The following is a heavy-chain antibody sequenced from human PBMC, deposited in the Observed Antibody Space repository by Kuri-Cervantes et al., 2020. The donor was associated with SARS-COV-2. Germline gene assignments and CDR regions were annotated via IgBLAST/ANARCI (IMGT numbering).Heavy chain of an antibody. CDR1: GFTFSSYS. CDR3: ASLGAFDI. CDR2: FSSSSSTI. V-gene: IGHV3-48*01. Sequence: GESLKISCAASGFTFSSYSMNWVRQAPRRGLEWVSYFSSSSSTIYYADSVKGRFTISRDNAKNSLYLQMNSLRAEDTAVYYCASLGAFDIWGQGTMVTVSS. J-gene: IGHJ3*02.